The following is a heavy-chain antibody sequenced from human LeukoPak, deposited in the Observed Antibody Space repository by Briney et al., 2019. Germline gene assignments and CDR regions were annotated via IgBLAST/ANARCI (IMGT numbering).Heavy chain of an antibody. Sequence: SETLSLTCTVSGGSISSYYWSWIRQPPGKGLEWIGYIYYSGSTNYNPSLKSRVTISVDTSKNQFSLKLSSVTAADTAVYYCARTYYDILTGYYRGGYFDYWGQGTLVTVSS. J-gene: IGHJ4*02. CDR3: ARTYYDILTGYYRGGYFDY. CDR1: GGSISSYY. CDR2: IYYSGST. V-gene: IGHV4-59*08. D-gene: IGHD3-9*01.